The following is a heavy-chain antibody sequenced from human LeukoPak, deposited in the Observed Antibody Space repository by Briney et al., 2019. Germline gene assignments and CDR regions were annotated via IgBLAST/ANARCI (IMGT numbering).Heavy chain of an antibody. V-gene: IGHV1-2*02. Sequence: ASVKVSCKASGYTFTGYYMHWVRQAPGQGLEWMGWINPNSGGTNYAQKFQGRVTMTRDTSISTAYMELSRLRSDDTAVYYCAGDAHSSSWYFDYWGQGTLVTVSS. CDR3: AGDAHSSSWYFDY. CDR2: INPNSGGT. D-gene: IGHD6-13*01. J-gene: IGHJ4*02. CDR1: GYTFTGYY.